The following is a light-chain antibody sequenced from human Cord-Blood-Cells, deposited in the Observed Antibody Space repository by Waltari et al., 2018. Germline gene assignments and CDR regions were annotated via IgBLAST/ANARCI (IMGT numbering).Light chain of an antibody. V-gene: IGLV2-23*01. CDR2: EGS. Sequence: QSALTQPASVSGSPGQSITISCTGTSSDVGSYNLVSWYQQHPGKAPKLMIYEGSKRPSGVSNRFSGSKSGKTASLTISGLQAEDEADYYCCSYAGSSTWLFGGGTKLPVL. J-gene: IGLJ3*02. CDR1: SSDVGSYNL. CDR3: CSYAGSSTWL.